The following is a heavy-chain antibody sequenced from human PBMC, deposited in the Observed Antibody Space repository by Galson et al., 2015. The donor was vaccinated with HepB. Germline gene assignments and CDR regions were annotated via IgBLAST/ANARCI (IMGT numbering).Heavy chain of an antibody. CDR2: IRSKAYGGTT. V-gene: IGHV3-49*03. J-gene: IGHJ4*02. CDR1: GFTFGDYA. CDR3: TRDAPISGKSYFDY. Sequence: SLRLSCAASGFTFGDYAMSWFRQAPGKGLEWVGFIRSKAYGGTTEYAASVKGRFTISRDDSKSIAYLQMNSLKTEDTAVYYCTRDAPISGKSYFDYWGQGTLVTVSS. D-gene: IGHD6-19*01.